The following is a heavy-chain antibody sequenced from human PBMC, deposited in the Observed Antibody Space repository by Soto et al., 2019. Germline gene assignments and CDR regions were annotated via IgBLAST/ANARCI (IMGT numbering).Heavy chain of an antibody. CDR2: ISSDGYTQ. J-gene: IGHJ6*02. CDR1: GYSFSSYA. CDR3: ARGSSSSWYYGSDV. D-gene: IGHD6-13*01. V-gene: IGHV3-30-3*01. Sequence: GGSLRLSCAASGYSFSSYAMHWVRQAPGKGLEWVAVISSDGYTQYYADSVEGRFTISRDNSRNTMYLQMHSLRIEDTAVYYCARGSSSSWYYGSDVWGQGTTVTVSS.